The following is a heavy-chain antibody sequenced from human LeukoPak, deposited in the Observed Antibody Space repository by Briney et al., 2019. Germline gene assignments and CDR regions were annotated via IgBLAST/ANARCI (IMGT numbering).Heavy chain of an antibody. CDR3: ASRLFGITMVRGVISWFDP. Sequence: PSETLSLTCTVSGGSISSYYWSWIRQPPGKGLGWMGYIYYSGSTNYNPSLKSRVTISVDTSKNQFSLKLSSVTAADTAVYYCASRLFGITMVRGVISWFDPWGQGTLATVSS. J-gene: IGHJ5*02. D-gene: IGHD3-10*01. CDR2: IYYSGST. CDR1: GGSISSYY. V-gene: IGHV4-59*12.